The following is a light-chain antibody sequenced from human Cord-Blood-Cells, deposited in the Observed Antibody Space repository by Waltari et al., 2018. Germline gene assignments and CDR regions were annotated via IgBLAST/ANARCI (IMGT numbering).Light chain of an antibody. CDR2: GKN. Sequence: SSELTQDPAVSVALGQTVRITCQGDSLRSYYASWYQQKPGQALVLVIYGKNNRPEGIPDRFSGSSSGNTSSLTITGAQAEDEADYYCNSRDSSGNLNWVFGGGTKLTVL. J-gene: IGLJ3*02. CDR3: NSRDSSGNLNWV. V-gene: IGLV3-19*01. CDR1: SLRSYY.